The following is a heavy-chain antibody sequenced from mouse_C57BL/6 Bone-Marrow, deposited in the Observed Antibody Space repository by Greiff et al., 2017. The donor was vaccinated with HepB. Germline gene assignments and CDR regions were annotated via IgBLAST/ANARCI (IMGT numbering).Heavy chain of an antibody. CDR3: ARSEIYYYGSSSHYYAMDY. J-gene: IGHJ4*01. V-gene: IGHV1-81*01. Sequence: VKVVESGAELARPGASVKLSCKASGYTFTSYGISWVKQRTGQGLEWIGEIYPRSGNTYYNEKFKGKATLTADKSSSTAYMELRSLTSEDSAVYFCARSEIYYYGSSSHYYAMDYWGQGTSVTVSS. CDR2: IYPRSGNT. CDR1: GYTFTSYG. D-gene: IGHD1-1*01.